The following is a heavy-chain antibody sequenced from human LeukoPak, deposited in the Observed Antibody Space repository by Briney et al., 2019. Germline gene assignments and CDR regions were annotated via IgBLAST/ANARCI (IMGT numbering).Heavy chain of an antibody. CDR3: AKGLLYDSSGYYQYGAYYFDY. V-gene: IGHV3-30*02. Sequence: PGGSLRLSCAASGFTFSSYGMHWVRQAPGKGLEWVAFIRYDGSNKYYADSVKGRFTISRDNSKNTLYLQMNSLRAEDTAVYYCAKGLLYDSSGYYQYGAYYFDYWGQGTLVTVSS. J-gene: IGHJ4*02. D-gene: IGHD3-22*01. CDR2: IRYDGSNK. CDR1: GFTFSSYG.